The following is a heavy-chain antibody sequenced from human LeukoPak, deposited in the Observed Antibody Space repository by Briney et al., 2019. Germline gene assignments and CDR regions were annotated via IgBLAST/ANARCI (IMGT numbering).Heavy chain of an antibody. V-gene: IGHV1-69*06. D-gene: IGHD4-11*01. CDR1: GGTFSSYV. CDR2: IIPIFGTA. CDR3: ARVYRYSNYRINYYYYMDV. Sequence: SVKVSCKASGGTFSSYVINWVRQAPGQGLEWMGGIIPIFGTANYAQKFQGRVTITADKSTSTAYMELSSLRSEDTAVYYCARVYRYSNYRINYYYYMDVWGKGTTVTVSS. J-gene: IGHJ6*03.